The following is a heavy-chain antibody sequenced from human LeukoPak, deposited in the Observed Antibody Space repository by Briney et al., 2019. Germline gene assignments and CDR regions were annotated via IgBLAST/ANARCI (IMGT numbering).Heavy chain of an antibody. CDR3: AKVLWFGELSYYYYGMDV. J-gene: IGHJ6*02. Sequence: GGSLRLSCAASGFTFSSYAMSWVRQAPGKGLEWVSAISGSGGSTYYADSVKGRFTISRDNSKNTLYLQMNSLRAEDTAVYYCAKVLWFGELSYYYYGMDVWGQGTTVTVSS. V-gene: IGHV3-23*01. CDR1: GFTFSSYA. CDR2: ISGSGGST. D-gene: IGHD3-10*01.